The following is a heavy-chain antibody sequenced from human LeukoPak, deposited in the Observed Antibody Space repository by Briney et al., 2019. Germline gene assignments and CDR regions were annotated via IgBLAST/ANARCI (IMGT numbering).Heavy chain of an antibody. CDR2: IIPILGIA. Sequence: ASVKVSCKVSGYTLTELSMHWVRQAPGQGLEWMGRIIPILGIANYAQKFQGRVTITADKSTSTAYMELSSLRSEDTAVYYCARNEGSSWSYYFDYWGQGTLVTVSS. D-gene: IGHD6-13*01. J-gene: IGHJ4*02. CDR3: ARNEGSSWSYYFDY. V-gene: IGHV1-69*02. CDR1: GYTLTELS.